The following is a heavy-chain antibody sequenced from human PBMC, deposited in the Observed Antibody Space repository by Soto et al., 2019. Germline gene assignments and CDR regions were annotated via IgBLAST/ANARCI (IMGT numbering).Heavy chain of an antibody. D-gene: IGHD1-1*01. CDR1: GFTFSTYA. CDR3: VKGYWKGDV. V-gene: IGHV3-23*01. J-gene: IGHJ6*02. CDR2: ISGSGGSI. Sequence: EVQLLESGGGLVQPGGSLRLSCAASGFTFSTYAMNWVRQAPGNGLEWVSAISGSGGSIHYADSVKGQFTISRDNSKNTRYLQMNSLRDEDTAVYHCVKGYWKGDVWGQGTTVTVSS.